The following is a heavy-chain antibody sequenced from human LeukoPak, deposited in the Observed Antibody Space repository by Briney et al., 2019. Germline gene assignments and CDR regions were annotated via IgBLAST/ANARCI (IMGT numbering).Heavy chain of an antibody. CDR1: GGSISSYY. J-gene: IGHJ4*02. V-gene: IGHV4-59*01. CDR2: IYYSGST. D-gene: IGHD6-19*01. CDR3: AKDRAGGGWTN. Sequence: PSETLSLTCTVSGGSISSYYWSWIRQPPGKGLEWIGYIYYSGSTNYNPSLKSRDTISVDTYKNQYSLKLSSVTAADTAVYYCAKDRAGGGWTNWGQGTLVTVSS.